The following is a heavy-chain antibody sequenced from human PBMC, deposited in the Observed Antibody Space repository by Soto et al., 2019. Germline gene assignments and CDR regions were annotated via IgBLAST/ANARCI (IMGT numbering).Heavy chain of an antibody. Sequence: SETLSLTCTVSGGSISSYYWSWIRQPPGKGLEWIGYIYYSGSTNYNPSLKSRVTISVDTSKNQFSLKLSSVTAADTAVYYCARTYSSSWWANYFDYWGQGTLVTVSS. J-gene: IGHJ4*02. CDR1: GGSISSYY. D-gene: IGHD6-13*01. CDR2: IYYSGST. V-gene: IGHV4-59*01. CDR3: ARTYSSSWWANYFDY.